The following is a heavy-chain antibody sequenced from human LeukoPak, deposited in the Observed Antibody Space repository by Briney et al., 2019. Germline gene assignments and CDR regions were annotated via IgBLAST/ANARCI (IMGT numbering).Heavy chain of an antibody. Sequence: PGGSLRLSCAASGFTFSSYAMSWVRQAPGKGLEWVSAISGSGGSTYYADSVKGRFTISRDNSKNTLYLQMNSLRAEDTAVYYCAKDTRRKSQNIYYFDYWGQGTLVTVSS. CDR1: GFTFSSYA. D-gene: IGHD2/OR15-2a*01. J-gene: IGHJ4*02. CDR3: AKDTRRKSQNIYYFDY. V-gene: IGHV3-23*01. CDR2: ISGSGGST.